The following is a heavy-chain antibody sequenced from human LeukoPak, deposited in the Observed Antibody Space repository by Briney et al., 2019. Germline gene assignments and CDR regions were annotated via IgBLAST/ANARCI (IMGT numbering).Heavy chain of an antibody. CDR3: ASALSNARDY. D-gene: IGHD4-11*01. CDR1: GYTLTELS. Sequence: GSSVKVSCKVSGYTLTELSMHWVRQAPGKGLEWMGGFDPEDGEIIYAQKFQGRVTMTEDTSTDTAYMELSSLRSEDTAVYYCASALSNARDYWGQGTLVTVSS. J-gene: IGHJ4*02. V-gene: IGHV1-24*01. CDR2: FDPEDGEI.